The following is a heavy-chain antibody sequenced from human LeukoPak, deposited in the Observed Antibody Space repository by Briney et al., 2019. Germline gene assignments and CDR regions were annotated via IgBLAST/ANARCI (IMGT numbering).Heavy chain of an antibody. Sequence: SETLSLTCTVSGGSISSYYWSWIRHPPGKGLEWIGYIYYSGSTNYNPSLKSRVTISVDTSKNQFSLKLSSVTAADTAVYYCARDRSDSSGYYFPNDWGQGTLVTVSS. J-gene: IGHJ4*02. CDR1: GGSISSYY. D-gene: IGHD3-22*01. CDR2: IYYSGST. V-gene: IGHV4-59*01. CDR3: ARDRSDSSGYYFPND.